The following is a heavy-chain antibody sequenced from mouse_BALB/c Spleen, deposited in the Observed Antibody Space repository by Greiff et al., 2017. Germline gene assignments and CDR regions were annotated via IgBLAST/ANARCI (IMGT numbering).Heavy chain of an antibody. V-gene: IGHV1-7*01. D-gene: IGHD2-10*02. Sequence: QVQLHQSGAELAKPGASVKMSCKASGYTFTSYWMHWVKQRPGQGLEWIGYINPSTGYTEYNQKFKDKATLTADKSSSTAYMQLSSLTSEDSAVYYCARSEGYGNYDPWGQGTLVTVSA. CDR3: ARSEGYGNYDP. CDR2: INPSTGYT. CDR1: GYTFTSYW. J-gene: IGHJ3*01.